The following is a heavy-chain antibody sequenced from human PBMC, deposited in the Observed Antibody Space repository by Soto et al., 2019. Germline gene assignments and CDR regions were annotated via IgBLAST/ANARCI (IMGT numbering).Heavy chain of an antibody. CDR3: AKDSPYKAVAGDFEN. V-gene: IGHV3-23*01. CDR2: ITGDGGST. CDR1: GFTFSNYA. D-gene: IGHD6-19*01. J-gene: IGHJ1*01. Sequence: EVQLSESGGALVQPGGSLRLSCAGPGFTFSNYAMSWVRQAPGKGLEWVSAITGDGGSTLYAESVKGRFTISRDDSKRTLYLQMKNLRDEDTAVYYCAKDSPYKAVAGDFENWGQGTLVTVSS.